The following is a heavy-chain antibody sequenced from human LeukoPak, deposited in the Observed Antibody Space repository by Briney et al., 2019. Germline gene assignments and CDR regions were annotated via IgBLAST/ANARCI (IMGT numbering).Heavy chain of an antibody. D-gene: IGHD3-22*01. Sequence: SQTLSLTCTVSGGSISSGGYYWSWIRQHPGMGLEWIGYIYYSGSTYYNPSLKSRVIISVDTSNNQFSLKLTPVTAADTAVYYCARADSSGYSYFDYWGQGTLVTVSS. V-gene: IGHV4-31*03. CDR2: IYYSGST. CDR3: ARADSSGYSYFDY. CDR1: GGSISSGGYY. J-gene: IGHJ4*02.